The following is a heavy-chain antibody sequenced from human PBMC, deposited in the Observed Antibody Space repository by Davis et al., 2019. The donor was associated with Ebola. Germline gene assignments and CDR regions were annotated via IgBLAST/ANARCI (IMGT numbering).Heavy chain of an antibody. CDR2: IYYSGST. V-gene: IGHV4-39*07. CDR3: ARAAKAASLGFDY. J-gene: IGHJ4*02. Sequence: PSETLSLTCTVSGGSISSSSYYWGWIRQPPGKGLEWIGSIYYSGSTYYNPSLKSRVTISVDTSKNQFSLKLSSVTAADTAVYYCARAAKAASLGFDYWGQGTLVTVSS. CDR1: GGSISSSSYY. D-gene: IGHD2-15*01.